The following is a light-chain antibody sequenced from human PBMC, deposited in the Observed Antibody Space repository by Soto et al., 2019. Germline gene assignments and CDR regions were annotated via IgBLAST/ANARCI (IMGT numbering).Light chain of an antibody. CDR1: SSDVGGYNY. CDR3: SSYTSSNSWA. Sequence: QSALTQPASVSGSPGQSITISCTGTSSDVGGYNYVSWYQQHPGKAPKLMIYEVSNRPSGVSNRFSGSKSGNTASLTISGLQAEDEADYYCSSYTSSNSWAFGGGTKVTVL. V-gene: IGLV2-14*01. CDR2: EVS. J-gene: IGLJ3*02.